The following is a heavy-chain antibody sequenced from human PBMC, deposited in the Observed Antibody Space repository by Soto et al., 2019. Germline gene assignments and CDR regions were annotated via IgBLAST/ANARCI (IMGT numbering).Heavy chain of an antibody. D-gene: IGHD3-16*01. CDR3: ERQGGPPNYYYYYMDV. CDR1: GYSFTSYW. J-gene: IGHJ6*03. V-gene: IGHV5-51*01. CDR2: IYPGDSDT. Sequence: GESLKISCKGSGYSFTSYWIGWVRQMPGKGLEWRGIIYPGDSDTRYSPSFQGQVTISAVKSISTAYLQWSSLKASDTAMYYCERQGGPPNYYYYYMDVWGKGTTVTVSS.